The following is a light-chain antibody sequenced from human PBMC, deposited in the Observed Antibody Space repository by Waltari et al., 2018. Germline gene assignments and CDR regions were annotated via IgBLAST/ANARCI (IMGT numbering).Light chain of an antibody. Sequence: QSVLTHPPSVSAAPGPKVTISCSGSWSNIGDNYVSWYQQCPGAAPKLHMFENNKGPAGIPDRFSGSKSGTSATLGITGLQTGDEADYYCGTWDNSLNAVVFGGGTKLTVL. V-gene: IGLV1-51*02. CDR1: WSNIGDNY. J-gene: IGLJ2*01. CDR2: ENN. CDR3: GTWDNSLNAVV.